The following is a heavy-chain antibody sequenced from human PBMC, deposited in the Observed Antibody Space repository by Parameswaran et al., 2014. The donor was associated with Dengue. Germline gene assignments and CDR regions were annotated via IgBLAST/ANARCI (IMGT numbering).Heavy chain of an antibody. D-gene: IGHD6-13*01. CDR2: ISGSGGST. V-gene: IGHV3-23*01. Sequence: RWIRQPPGKGLEWVSAISGSGGSTYYADSVKGRFTISRDNSKNTLYLQMNSLRAEDTAVYYCARDLKVAAGSYGMDVWGQGTTVTVSS. CDR3: ARDLKVAAGSYGMDV. J-gene: IGHJ6*02.